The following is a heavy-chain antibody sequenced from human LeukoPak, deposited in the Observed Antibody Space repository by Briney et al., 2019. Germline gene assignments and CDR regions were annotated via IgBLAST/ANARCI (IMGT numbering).Heavy chain of an antibody. V-gene: IGHV3-7*01. CDR1: GFTFSNYW. Sequence: GGSLRLSCGASGFTFSNYWMSWVRQAPGKGLEWVASITPDGSGKSYVESLKGRFTISRDNAKNSLYLQMNSLRAEDTAVYYCARLLAYGSGAEAFDYWGQGTLVTVSS. J-gene: IGHJ4*02. CDR2: ITPDGSGK. D-gene: IGHD3-10*01. CDR3: ARLLAYGSGAEAFDY.